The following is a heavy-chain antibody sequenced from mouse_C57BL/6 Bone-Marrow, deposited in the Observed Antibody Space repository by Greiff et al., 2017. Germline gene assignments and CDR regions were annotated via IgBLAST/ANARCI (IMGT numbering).Heavy chain of an antibody. V-gene: IGHV5-17*01. CDR1: GFTFSDYG. J-gene: IGHJ2*01. D-gene: IGHD1-1*01. Sequence: EVKLEESGGGLVKPGGSLKLSCAASGFTFSDYGMHWVRQAPEKGLEWVAYISSGSSTIYYADTVKGRFTISRDNAKNTLFLQMTSLRSEDTAMYYCARDYYGSSSYFDYWGQGTTLTVSS. CDR3: ARDYYGSSSYFDY. CDR2: ISSGSSTI.